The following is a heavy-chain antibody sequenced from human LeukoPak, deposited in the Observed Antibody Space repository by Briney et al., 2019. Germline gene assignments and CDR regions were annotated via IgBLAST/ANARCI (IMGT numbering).Heavy chain of an antibody. CDR2: ISGGGSST. D-gene: IGHD3-16*01. CDR3: AKWKLFRGEFDY. J-gene: IGHJ4*02. CDR1: GFTFSSYA. V-gene: IGHV3-23*01. Sequence: GGSLRLSCAASGFTFSSYAMSWVRQAPGKGLEWVSAISGGGSSTYYADSVKGRFTISRDNSKNTLYLQMNSLRAEDTAVYYCAKWKLFRGEFDYWGQGTLVTVSS.